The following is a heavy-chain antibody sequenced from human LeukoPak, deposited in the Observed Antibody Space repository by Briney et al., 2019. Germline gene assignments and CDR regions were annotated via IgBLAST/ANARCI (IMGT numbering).Heavy chain of an antibody. V-gene: IGHV1-2*02. CDR2: INPNSDGT. D-gene: IGHD3-10*01. CDR3: ARAHAGGFDY. CDR1: GYTFTGYY. Sequence: ASVKVSCKASGYTFTGYYMHWVRQAPGQGLEWMGWINPNSDGTNYAQKCEGRVTMTRDTSISTAYMELSRLRSDDTAMYYCARAHAGGFDYWGPGTLVTASS. J-gene: IGHJ4*02.